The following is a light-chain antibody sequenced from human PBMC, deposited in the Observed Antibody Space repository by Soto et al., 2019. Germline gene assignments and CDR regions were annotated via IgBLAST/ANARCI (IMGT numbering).Light chain of an antibody. CDR3: QQYDNWPPIT. CDR1: QSVSSY. CDR2: GAS. V-gene: IGKV3-15*01. Sequence: PGEIAPLSCRASQSVSSYLAWYQQKPGQAPRLLIYGASTRATGIPARFSGSGSGTEFTLTISSLQSEHFAVYYCQQYDNWPPITFGQGTRLEIK. J-gene: IGKJ5*01.